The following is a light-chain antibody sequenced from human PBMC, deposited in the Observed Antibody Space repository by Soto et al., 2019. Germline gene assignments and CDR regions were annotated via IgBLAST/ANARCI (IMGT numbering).Light chain of an antibody. CDR1: QSVSSSY. Sequence: EIVWTQSPGTLSLSPGERATLSCRASQSVSSSYLAWYQQKPGQAPRLLIYGASNRATGIPDRFSGSGSGTDFTLTISRLEPEDFAVYYCQQYGSSPLTFGGGNKVEIK. J-gene: IGKJ4*01. V-gene: IGKV3-20*01. CDR2: GAS. CDR3: QQYGSSPLT.